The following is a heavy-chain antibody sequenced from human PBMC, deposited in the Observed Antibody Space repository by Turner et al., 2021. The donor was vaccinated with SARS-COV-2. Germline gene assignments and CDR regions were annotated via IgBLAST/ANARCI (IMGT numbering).Heavy chain of an antibody. CDR3: ARHQGSTSGYDHGMNV. V-gene: IGHV4-59*08. CDR2: FYKIGSI. J-gene: IGHJ6*02. Sequence: QVQLQESGPGLVRPSETLSLTCTVSGGSISSKSWSWIRQSPGRGLEWIGYFYKIGSIDYNPTLRSRVTISVDTSKNQISLNLISMTAADTAVYYCARHQGSTSGYDHGMNVWGQGTAVIVSS. CDR1: GGSISSKS. D-gene: IGHD1-1*01.